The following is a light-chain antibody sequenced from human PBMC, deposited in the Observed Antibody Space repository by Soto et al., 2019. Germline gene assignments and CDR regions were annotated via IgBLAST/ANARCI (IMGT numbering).Light chain of an antibody. CDR3: QQYDNLPLT. J-gene: IGKJ4*01. CDR2: DVS. Sequence: DIQMTQSPSSLSASVGDRVTITCQASQDIRNYLSWYQQKPGQAPKLLIYDVSNLETGVPPRFSGSGSGTDFTFTTSSLQPEDIATYYCQQYDNLPLTFGGGTKVDIK. V-gene: IGKV1-33*01. CDR1: QDIRNY.